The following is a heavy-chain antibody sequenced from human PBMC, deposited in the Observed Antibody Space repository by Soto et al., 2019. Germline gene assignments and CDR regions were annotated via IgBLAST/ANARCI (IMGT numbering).Heavy chain of an antibody. CDR2: INPSGGST. Sequence: QVQLVQSGAEVKKPGASVKVSCKTSGYIFTSYYMHWVRQAPGQGLEWMGMINPSGGSTIYAQKFQGGVTMTRDTSTSTVYMDLSGLRSEDTAVYYCARRSSSWYYFDYWGQGTLVTVSS. V-gene: IGHV1-46*03. CDR3: ARRSSSWYYFDY. J-gene: IGHJ4*02. D-gene: IGHD6-13*01. CDR1: GYIFTSYY.